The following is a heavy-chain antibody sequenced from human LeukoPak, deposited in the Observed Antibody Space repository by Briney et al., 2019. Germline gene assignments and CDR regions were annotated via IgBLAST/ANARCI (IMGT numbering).Heavy chain of an antibody. CDR2: IWYDGSNK. D-gene: IGHD3-9*01. Sequence: GGSLRLSSAPSGFTFSSYGMHWVRPAPGKGLEWVAVIWYDGSNKYYADSVKGRFTISRDNSKNTLYLQMNSLRAEATAVYYCARDTYDILTGYSISPFDYWGQGSLVTVSS. CDR1: GFTFSSYG. J-gene: IGHJ4*02. CDR3: ARDTYDILTGYSISPFDY. V-gene: IGHV3-33*01.